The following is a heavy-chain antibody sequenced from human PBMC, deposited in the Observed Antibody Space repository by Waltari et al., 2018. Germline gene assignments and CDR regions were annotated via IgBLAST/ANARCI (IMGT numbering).Heavy chain of an antibody. CDR3: ARDPGYCSSTSCYVYGMDV. D-gene: IGHD2-2*01. CDR2: IIPIFVTA. J-gene: IGHJ6*02. Sequence: QVQLVQSGAEVKKPGSSVKVSCKASGGTFSSYAISWVRLAPGQGLEWMGGIIPIFVTANDAQKFQGRVTITADESTSTAYMELSSLRLEDTAVYYCARDPGYCSSTSCYVYGMDVWGQGTTVTVSS. V-gene: IGHV1-69*12. CDR1: GGTFSSYA.